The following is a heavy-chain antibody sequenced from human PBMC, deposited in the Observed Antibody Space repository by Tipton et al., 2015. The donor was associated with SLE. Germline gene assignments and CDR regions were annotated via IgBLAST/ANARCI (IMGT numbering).Heavy chain of an antibody. J-gene: IGHJ4*02. D-gene: IGHD6-13*01. V-gene: IGHV4-39*07. CDR3: AMDTSTWLRFDH. CDR2: LYAGGST. CDR1: GVSISTSRYY. Sequence: TLSLTCSVSGVSISTSRYYWGWIRQSPGQGLEWVGSLYAGGSTYYNPSLESRVTISVDTSKNQFSLKLSSVTAADTAVYYCAMDTSTWLRFDHWGRGTLVSVSS.